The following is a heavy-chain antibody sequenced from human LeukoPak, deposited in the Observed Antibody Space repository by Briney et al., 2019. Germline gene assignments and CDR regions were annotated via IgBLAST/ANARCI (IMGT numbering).Heavy chain of an antibody. Sequence: SETLSLTCAVYGGPFSGYYWSWIRQPPGKGLEWIGEINHSGSTNYNPSLKSRVAISVDTSKNQFSLKLSSVTAADTAVYYCARDRYYDSSGLSVWGQGTLVTVSS. V-gene: IGHV4-34*01. D-gene: IGHD3-22*01. CDR3: ARDRYYDSSGLSV. CDR1: GGPFSGYY. CDR2: INHSGST. J-gene: IGHJ4*02.